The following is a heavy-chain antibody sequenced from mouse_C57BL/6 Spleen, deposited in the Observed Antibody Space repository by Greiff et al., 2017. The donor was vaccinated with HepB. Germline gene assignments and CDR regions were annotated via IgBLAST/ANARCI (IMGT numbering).Heavy chain of an antibody. D-gene: IGHD2-5*01. CDR2: ISSGGDYI. J-gene: IGHJ3*01. CDR1: GFTFSSYA. Sequence: DVMLVESGEGLVKPGGSLKLSCAASGFTFSSYAMSWVRQTPEKRLEWVAYISSGGDYIYYADTVKGRFTISRDNARNTLYLQMSSLKSEDTAMYYCTRDPLYSNYVGFAYWGQGTLVTVSA. CDR3: TRDPLYSNYVGFAY. V-gene: IGHV5-9-1*02.